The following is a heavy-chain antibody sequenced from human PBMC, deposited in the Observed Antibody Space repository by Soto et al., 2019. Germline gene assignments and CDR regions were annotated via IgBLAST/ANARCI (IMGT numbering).Heavy chain of an antibody. J-gene: IGHJ5*02. CDR1: GGSISSSSYY. CDR2: IYYSGST. CDR3: ARRYRGIQLWLPDWFDP. V-gene: IGHV4-39*01. D-gene: IGHD5-18*01. Sequence: QLQLQESGPGLVKPSETLSLTCTVSGGSISSSSYYWGWIRQPPGKGLEWIGSIYYSGSTYYNPSLKSRVTISADTSKNQFSLKLSSVTAADTAVYYCARRYRGIQLWLPDWFDPWGQGTLVTVSS.